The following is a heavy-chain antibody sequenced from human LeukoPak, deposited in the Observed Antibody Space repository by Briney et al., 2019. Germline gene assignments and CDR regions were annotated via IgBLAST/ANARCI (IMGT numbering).Heavy chain of an antibody. Sequence: SETLSLTCTVSDDSISDYYRGWIRQPPGKGLEWIGYIHNSGTSTYNLSLKSRVTISADTSKNQFSLKLSSVTAADTAVYYCARVQGARPSNWFDPWGQGTLVTVSS. CDR3: ARVQGARPSNWFDP. D-gene: IGHD6-6*01. CDR1: DDSISDYY. CDR2: IHNSGTS. V-gene: IGHV4-59*01. J-gene: IGHJ5*02.